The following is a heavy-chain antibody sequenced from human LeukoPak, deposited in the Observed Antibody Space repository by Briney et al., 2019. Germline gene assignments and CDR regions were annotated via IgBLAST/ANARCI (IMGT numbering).Heavy chain of an antibody. CDR3: ARPSSGWYDTALGDIY. Sequence: GGSLRLSCVASGFTFSDYYMSWIRQAPGKGLEWVSYISSSGSTKYYADSVKGRFTISRDNAKNSLYLQMNSLRAEDTAVYYCARPSSGWYDTALGDIYWGQGTLVTVSS. CDR2: ISSSGSTK. V-gene: IGHV3-11*04. J-gene: IGHJ4*02. D-gene: IGHD6-19*01. CDR1: GFTFSDYY.